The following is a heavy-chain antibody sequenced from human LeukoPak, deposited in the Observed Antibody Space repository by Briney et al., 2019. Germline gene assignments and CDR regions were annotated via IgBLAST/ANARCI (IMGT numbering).Heavy chain of an antibody. CDR2: IYYSGST. J-gene: IGHJ5*02. CDR1: GGSISSYY. V-gene: IGHV4-59*01. D-gene: IGHD1-1*01. CDR3: ARVGWTQLKFVFDP. Sequence: SETLSLTCTVSGGSISSYYWSWIRQPPGKGLEWIGYIYYSGSTNYNPSLKSRVTISVDTSKNQFSLKLSSVTAADTAVYYCARVGWTQLKFVFDPWGLGTVVSVSS.